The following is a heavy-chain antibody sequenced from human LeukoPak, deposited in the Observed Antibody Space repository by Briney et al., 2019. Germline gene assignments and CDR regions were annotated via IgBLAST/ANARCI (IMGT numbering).Heavy chain of an antibody. CDR1: GFTFSSYT. J-gene: IGHJ4*02. CDR2: ISSSSSYI. CDR3: EKGNGGSYYKFDF. V-gene: IGHV3-21*04. D-gene: IGHD1-26*01. Sequence: GGSLRLSCAASGFTFSSYTMNWVRQAPGKGLEWVSSISSSSSYIYYADSVKGRFTISRDNAKNSLYLQMNSLRAEDTALYYCEKGNGGSYYKFDFWGQGTLVTVSS.